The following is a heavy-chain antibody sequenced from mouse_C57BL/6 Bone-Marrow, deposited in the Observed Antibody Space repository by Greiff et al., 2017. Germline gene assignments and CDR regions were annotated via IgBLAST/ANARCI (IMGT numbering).Heavy chain of an antibody. CDR2: IRLKSDNYAT. J-gene: IGHJ1*03. Sequence: EVKVVESGGGLVQPGGSMKLSCVASGFTFSNYWMNWVRQSPEKGLEWVAQIRLKSDNYATHYAESVKGRFTISRDDSKSSVYLQMNNLRAEDTGIYYCTALHWYFDVWGTGTTVTVSS. CDR3: TALHWYFDV. V-gene: IGHV6-3*01. CDR1: GFTFSNYW.